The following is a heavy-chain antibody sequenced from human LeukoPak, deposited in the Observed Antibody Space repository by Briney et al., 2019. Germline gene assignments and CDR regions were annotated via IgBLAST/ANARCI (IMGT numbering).Heavy chain of an antibody. CDR3: ASGARWVGATTPADY. CDR2: INPSGGST. D-gene: IGHD1-26*01. V-gene: IGHV1-46*01. CDR1: GYTFTDSY. Sequence: ASVKVSCKASGYTFTDSYMHWVRQAPGQGLEWMGIINPSGGSTSYAQKFQGRVTMTRDTSTSTVYMELSSLRSEDTAVYYCASGARWVGATTPADYWGQGTLVTVSS. J-gene: IGHJ4*02.